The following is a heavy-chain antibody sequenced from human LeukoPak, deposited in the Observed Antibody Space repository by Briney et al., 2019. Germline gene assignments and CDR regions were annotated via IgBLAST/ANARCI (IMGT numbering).Heavy chain of an antibody. D-gene: IGHD2-15*01. CDR3: ARAPGRRSYHYYYMDV. V-gene: IGHV1-18*01. CDR1: GYTFTSYS. CDR2: INAHNNNT. Sequence: GASVKVSCKASGYTFTSYSITWVRQAPGQGLEWMGWINAHNNNTNYAQKLQGRVTMTTDTSTSTAYMELWSLRSDDTAVYYCARAPGRRSYHYYYMDVWGKGTTVTISS. J-gene: IGHJ6*03.